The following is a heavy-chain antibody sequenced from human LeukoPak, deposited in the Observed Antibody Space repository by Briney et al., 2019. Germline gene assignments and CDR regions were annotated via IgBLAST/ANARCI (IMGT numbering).Heavy chain of an antibody. Sequence: GGSLRLSCAASGFTFSSYAMSWVRQAPGKGLEWVSAIGGSGVSTYYADSVKGRFTISRDNSKNTLYMQMNSLRAEDTAIYYCAKEMGGGKPFDYWGQGTLVTVSS. D-gene: IGHD1-26*01. V-gene: IGHV3-23*01. CDR3: AKEMGGGKPFDY. CDR2: IGGSGVST. CDR1: GFTFSSYA. J-gene: IGHJ4*02.